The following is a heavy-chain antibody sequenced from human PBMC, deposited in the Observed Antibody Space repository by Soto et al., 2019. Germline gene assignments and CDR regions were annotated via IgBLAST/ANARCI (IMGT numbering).Heavy chain of an antibody. CDR1: GYRFSSYW. Sequence: PGESLKISCKGSGYRFSSYWIAWVRQMPGKGLERMGIIYPGDSDTRYSPSFQGQVTMSVDKSNNTAYLHWSSLKASDTAMYYCARQGSNGGYYYYGMDVWGQGNTVTVSS. CDR2: IYPGDSDT. D-gene: IGHD2-8*01. CDR3: ARQGSNGGYYYYGMDV. J-gene: IGHJ6*02. V-gene: IGHV5-51*01.